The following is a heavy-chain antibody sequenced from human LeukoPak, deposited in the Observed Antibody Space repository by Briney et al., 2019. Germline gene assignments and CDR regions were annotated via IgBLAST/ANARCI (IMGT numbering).Heavy chain of an antibody. CDR1: GFTFSTYA. J-gene: IGHJ4*02. CDR3: ARDLRWLQLEMGFDY. Sequence: GGSLRLSCAASGFTFSTYAIHWVRQAPGKGLEWVAVISYDGSNNYYADSVKGRFTISRDNSKNALYLQMNSLRAEDTAVYYCARDLRWLQLEMGFDYWGQGTLVTVSS. V-gene: IGHV3-30*04. D-gene: IGHD5-24*01. CDR2: ISYDGSNN.